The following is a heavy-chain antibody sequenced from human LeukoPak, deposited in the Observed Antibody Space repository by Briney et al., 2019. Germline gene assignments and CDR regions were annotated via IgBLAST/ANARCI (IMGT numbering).Heavy chain of an antibody. Sequence: GGSLRLSCAASGFTFSNYASHWVRQPPGKGLEWAAVISYEGSVTYYADSVKSRFTISRDNSKNTLDLQMNSLRVEDTAVYYCVRDRAPWGGALGGAKGMDVWGEGTTVTVSS. CDR3: VRDRAPWGGALGGAKGMDV. J-gene: IGHJ6*04. D-gene: IGHD3-10*01. CDR2: ISYEGSVT. V-gene: IGHV3-30*04. CDR1: GFTFSNYA.